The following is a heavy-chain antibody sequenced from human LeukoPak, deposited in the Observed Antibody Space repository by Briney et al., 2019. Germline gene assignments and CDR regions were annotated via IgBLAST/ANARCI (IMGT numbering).Heavy chain of an antibody. D-gene: IGHD3-3*01. CDR1: GYTFTGYY. CDR3: ARDRTEGRFLEWSNWFDP. J-gene: IGHJ5*02. V-gene: IGHV1-2*02. Sequence: EASVKVSCKASGYTFTGYYLHWVRQTPGQGLEWMGCIHPNSGGTNYAQKLQGRVTMTTDTSTSTAYMELSRLRSDDTAVYYCARDRTEGRFLEWSNWFDPWGQGTLVTVSS. CDR2: IHPNSGGT.